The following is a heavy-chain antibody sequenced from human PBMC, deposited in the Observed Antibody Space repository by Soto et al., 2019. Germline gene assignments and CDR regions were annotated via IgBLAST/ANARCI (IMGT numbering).Heavy chain of an antibody. CDR2: IYYSGST. CDR3: ARFDYYDSSSYLDFGPK. D-gene: IGHD3-22*01. J-gene: IGHJ4*02. CDR1: GGSISSSSFH. Sequence: SETLSLTCTVSGGSISSSSFHWGWIRQPPGKGLEWIGSIYYSGSTYYSPSLKSRVTISVDTSKNQFSLKLGSVTAADTAVYYCARFDYYDSSSYLDFGPKWGQGTPVTVSS. V-gene: IGHV4-39*07.